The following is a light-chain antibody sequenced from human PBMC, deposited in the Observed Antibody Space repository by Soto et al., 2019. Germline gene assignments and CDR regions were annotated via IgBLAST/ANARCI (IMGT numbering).Light chain of an antibody. CDR2: GNS. Sequence: QPVLTQPPSVSGAPGQRVTISCTGSSSNIGAGYDVHWYQQLPGTAPKLLIYGNSNRPSGVPDRFSGSKSGTSASLAITGLQAEDEADYYCQSYDSSRSGPRVFGGGTKLTVL. CDR3: QSYDSSRSGPRV. CDR1: SSNIGAGYD. J-gene: IGLJ2*01. V-gene: IGLV1-40*01.